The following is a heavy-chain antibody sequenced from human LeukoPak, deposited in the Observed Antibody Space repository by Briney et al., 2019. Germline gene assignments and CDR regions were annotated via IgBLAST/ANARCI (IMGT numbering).Heavy chain of an antibody. CDR3: ARLQKRDSRDY. Sequence: GGSLRLSCAASGFTFSNYWMSWVRQAPGKGLEWVANIKEDGSEKYHVDSVKGRSTVSRDNAKNSLYLQMNSLRAEDTAVYYCARLQKRDSRDYWGQGTLVTVSS. D-gene: IGHD5-24*01. J-gene: IGHJ4*02. V-gene: IGHV3-7*02. CDR1: GFTFSNYW. CDR2: IKEDGSEK.